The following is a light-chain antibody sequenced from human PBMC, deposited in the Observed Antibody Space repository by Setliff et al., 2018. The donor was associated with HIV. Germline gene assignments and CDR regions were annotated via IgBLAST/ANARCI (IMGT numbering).Light chain of an antibody. V-gene: IGLV1-40*01. J-gene: IGLJ2*01. Sequence: QSVLTQPPSVSGAPGQRVAIPCTGRRSNVGAGHDVNWYQHRPGPAPKLLLYGENNRPSGISDRFPGSKSGASAALASIGLQTDDEADYDCQSYDGSLRAPRFGGGTKSPS. CDR1: RSNVGAGHD. CDR2: GEN. CDR3: QSYDGSLRAPR.